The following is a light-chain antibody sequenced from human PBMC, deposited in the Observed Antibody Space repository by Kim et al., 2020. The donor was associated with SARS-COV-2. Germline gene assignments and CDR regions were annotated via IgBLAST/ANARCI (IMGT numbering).Light chain of an antibody. V-gene: IGKV1-5*01. Sequence: PPLSAALGDRVTITCRASQSISSWLAWYQQKPGKAPKLLIYDASSLESGVPSRFSGSGSGTEFTLTISSLQPDDFATYYCQQYGTFGQGTKVDIK. CDR3: QQYGT. CDR2: DAS. J-gene: IGKJ1*01. CDR1: QSISSW.